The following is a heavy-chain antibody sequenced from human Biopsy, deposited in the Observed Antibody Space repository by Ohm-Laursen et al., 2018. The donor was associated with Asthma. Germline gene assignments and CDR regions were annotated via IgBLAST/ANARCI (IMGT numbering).Heavy chain of an antibody. CDR1: GGSMSSSSYY. Sequence: SETLSLTCTVSGGSMSSSSYYWGWIRQPPGKGLEWIGNIHYSGSTYSNPSLKSRVTISVDTSKKQISLRLSSVIAADTAVYYCAGFCSGGNCPDHWGQGTLVTVSS. D-gene: IGHD2-15*01. J-gene: IGHJ4*02. CDR2: IHYSGST. V-gene: IGHV4-39*07. CDR3: AGFCSGGNCPDH.